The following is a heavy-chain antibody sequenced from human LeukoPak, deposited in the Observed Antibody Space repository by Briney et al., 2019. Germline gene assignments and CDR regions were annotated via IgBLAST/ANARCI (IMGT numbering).Heavy chain of an antibody. D-gene: IGHD6-13*01. J-gene: IGHJ4*02. CDR1: RFTFSSYS. CDR2: ISSSSSYI. CDR3: ARGGPAAGRFDY. Sequence: PGGSLRLSCAASRFTFSSYSMNWVRQAPGKGLEWVSSISSSSSYIYYADSVKGRFTISRDNAKNSLYLQMNSLRAEDTAVYYCARGGPAAGRFDYWGQGTLVTVSS. V-gene: IGHV3-21*01.